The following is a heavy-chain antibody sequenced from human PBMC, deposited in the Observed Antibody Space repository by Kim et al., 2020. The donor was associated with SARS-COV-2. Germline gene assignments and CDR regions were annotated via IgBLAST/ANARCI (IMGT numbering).Heavy chain of an antibody. D-gene: IGHD6-6*01. Sequence: SVKVSCKASGGTFSSYAISWVRQAPGQGLEWMGGIIPIFGTANYAQKFQGRVTITADESTSTAYMELSSLRSEDTAVYYCARDPLSIAARTLYYYYGMDVWGQGTTVTVSS. J-gene: IGHJ6*02. V-gene: IGHV1-69*13. CDR3: ARDPLSIAARTLYYYYGMDV. CDR1: GGTFSSYA. CDR2: IIPIFGTA.